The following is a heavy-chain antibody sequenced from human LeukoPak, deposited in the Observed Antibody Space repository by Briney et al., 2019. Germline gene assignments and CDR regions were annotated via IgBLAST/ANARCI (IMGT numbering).Heavy chain of an antibody. CDR2: IYYSGST. CDR3: ASRVSTGVFDY. CDR1: GGSISSYY. Sequence: PSETLSLTCTVSGGSISSYYWSWIRQPPGKGLEWIGYIYYSGSTNYNPSLKSRVTISVDTSKNQFSLKLSSVTAADTAVNYCASRVSTGVFDYWGQGTLVTVSS. D-gene: IGHD2-2*01. J-gene: IGHJ4*02. V-gene: IGHV4-59*08.